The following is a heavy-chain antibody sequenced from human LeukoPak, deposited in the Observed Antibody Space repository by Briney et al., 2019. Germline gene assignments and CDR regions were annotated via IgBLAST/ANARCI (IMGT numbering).Heavy chain of an antibody. CDR3: ARDEIQLWFIFDY. CDR2: ISSSSSYI. Sequence: GGSLRLSCAASGFTFSNYNMNWVRQAPGKGLEWVSSISSSSSYIYYADSVKGRFTISRDNAKNSLYLQMNSLRAEDTAVYYCARDEIQLWFIFDYWGQGTLVTVSS. D-gene: IGHD5-18*01. CDR1: GFTFSNYN. V-gene: IGHV3-21*01. J-gene: IGHJ4*02.